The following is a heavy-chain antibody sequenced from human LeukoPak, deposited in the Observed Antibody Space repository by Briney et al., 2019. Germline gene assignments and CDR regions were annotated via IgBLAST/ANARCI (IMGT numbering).Heavy chain of an antibody. CDR3: ARDGGPWELGGWFDP. D-gene: IGHD3-10*01. CDR2: INHSGST. CDR1: GGSFSGYY. V-gene: IGHV4-34*01. Sequence: PSETLSLTCAVYGGSFSGYYWSWIRQPPGKGLEWIGEINHSGSTNYNPSLKSRVTISVDTSKNQFSLKLSSVTAADTAVYYCARDGGPWELGGWFDPWGQGTLVTVSS. J-gene: IGHJ5*02.